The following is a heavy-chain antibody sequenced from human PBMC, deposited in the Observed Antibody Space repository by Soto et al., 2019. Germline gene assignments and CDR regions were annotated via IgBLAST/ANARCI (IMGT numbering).Heavy chain of an antibody. CDR2: IYYSGST. J-gene: IGHJ4*02. Sequence: SETLSLTCTVSGGPISSGGYYWSWIRQHPGKGLEWIGYIYYSGSTYYNPSLKSRVTISVDTSKNQFSLKLSSVTAADTAVYYCARDYYGSGILDYWGQGTLVTVSS. CDR1: GGPISSGGYY. V-gene: IGHV4-31*03. CDR3: ARDYYGSGILDY. D-gene: IGHD3-10*01.